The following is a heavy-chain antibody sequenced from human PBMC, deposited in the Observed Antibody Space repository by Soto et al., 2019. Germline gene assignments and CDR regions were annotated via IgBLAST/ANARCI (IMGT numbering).Heavy chain of an antibody. J-gene: IGHJ5*02. Sequence: HGESLKISCKGSGYSFTSYWIGWVRQMPGKGLEWMGIIYPGDSDTRYSPSFQGQVTISADKSISTAYLQWSSLKASDTAMYYCARLEYCSSTSCYSGFDPWGQGTLVTVSS. V-gene: IGHV5-51*01. CDR1: GYSFTSYW. CDR2: IYPGDSDT. D-gene: IGHD2-2*01. CDR3: ARLEYCSSTSCYSGFDP.